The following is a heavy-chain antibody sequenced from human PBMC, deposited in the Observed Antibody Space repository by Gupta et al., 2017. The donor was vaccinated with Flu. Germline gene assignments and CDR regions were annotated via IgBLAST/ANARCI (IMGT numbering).Heavy chain of an antibody. CDR3: AQRSYYGMDV. Sequence: QVQLVESGGGVVQPGRSLRLSCAASGFTFRSYGMHWVRQAPGKGLEWVALISSEESKKYYADSVKGRFTISRDNSKNTLYLQMNSLRAEDTAIYYCAQRSYYGMDVWGQGTTVTVSS. V-gene: IGHV3-33*01. J-gene: IGHJ6*02. CDR1: GFTFRSYG. CDR2: ISSEESKK.